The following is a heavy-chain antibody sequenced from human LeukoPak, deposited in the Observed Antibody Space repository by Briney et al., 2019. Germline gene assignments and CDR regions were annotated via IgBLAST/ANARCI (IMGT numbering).Heavy chain of an antibody. D-gene: IGHD1-14*01. V-gene: IGHV1-8*01. CDR3: ARGPRNDP. Sequence: ASVKVSCKTSGYPFSTWEINWVRQAAGQGLEWLGWVHPDSGNTDYAQKFRGRVTRFRDTSTSTAYMELSGLRLDDTAVYFCARGPRNDPWGQGTLVTVSS. CDR2: VHPDSGNT. J-gene: IGHJ5*02. CDR1: GYPFSTWE.